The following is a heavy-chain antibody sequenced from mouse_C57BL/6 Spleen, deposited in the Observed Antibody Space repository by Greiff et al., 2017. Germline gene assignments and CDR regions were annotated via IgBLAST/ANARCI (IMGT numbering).Heavy chain of an antibody. V-gene: IGHV5-6*01. CDR1: GFTFSSYG. J-gene: IGHJ4*01. Sequence: EVQLVESGGDLVKPGGSLKLSCAASGFTFSSYGMSWVRQTPDKRLEWVATISSGGSYTYYPDSVKGRFTISRDNAKNTLYLQMSSLKSEDTAMYYCARQRAQATLYYAMDYWGQGTSVTVSS. CDR3: ARQRAQATLYYAMDY. CDR2: ISSGGSYT. D-gene: IGHD3-2*02.